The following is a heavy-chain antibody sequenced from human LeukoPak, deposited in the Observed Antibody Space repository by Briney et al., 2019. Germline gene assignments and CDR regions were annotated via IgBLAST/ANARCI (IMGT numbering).Heavy chain of an antibody. J-gene: IGHJ4*02. CDR1: GYTFTSYG. V-gene: IGHV1-18*01. Sequence: GASVKVSCKASGYTFTSYGISWVRQAPGQGLEWMGWISAYNGNTNYAQKLQGRVTMTTDTSTRTAYMELRSLRSDDTAVYYCARETTDYYDSSGYTPFVYWGQGTLVTVSS. D-gene: IGHD3-22*01. CDR3: ARETTDYYDSSGYTPFVY. CDR2: ISAYNGNT.